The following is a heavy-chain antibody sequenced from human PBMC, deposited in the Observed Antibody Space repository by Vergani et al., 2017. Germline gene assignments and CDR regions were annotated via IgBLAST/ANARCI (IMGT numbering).Heavy chain of an antibody. J-gene: IGHJ4*02. Sequence: QVQLVQSGAEVKKPGASVKVSCKASGYTFTGYYMHWVRQAPGQGLEWMGWINPNSGGTNYAQKFQGRVTMTRDTSISTAYLQWSSLKASDTAMYYCARTGYSSGPIDYWGQGTLVTVSS. V-gene: IGHV1-2*02. CDR2: INPNSGGT. CDR1: GYTFTGYY. D-gene: IGHD6-19*01. CDR3: ARTGYSSGPIDY.